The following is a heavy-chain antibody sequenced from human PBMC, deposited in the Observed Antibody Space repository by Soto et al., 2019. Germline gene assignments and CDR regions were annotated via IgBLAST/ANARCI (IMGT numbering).Heavy chain of an antibody. D-gene: IGHD6-13*01. J-gene: IGHJ4*02. Sequence: EVQLVASGGGWVQPGGSLRLSCAASGFTFSSYWMSWVRQAPGKGLGWVANIKQDVSEKYYFDTVKGRFTISRDNAQNSLYLQMNSLRAEDTAVYYLARVWKQQLFYYWGQGTLVTVSS. CDR2: IKQDVSEK. CDR1: GFTFSSYW. CDR3: ARVWKQQLFYY. V-gene: IGHV3-7*01.